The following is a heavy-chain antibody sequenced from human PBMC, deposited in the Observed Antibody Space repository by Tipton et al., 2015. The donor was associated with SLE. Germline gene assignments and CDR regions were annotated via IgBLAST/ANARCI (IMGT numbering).Heavy chain of an antibody. J-gene: IGHJ4*02. CDR2: IKEDGSEK. V-gene: IGHV3-7*01. Sequence: SCVRQFPGKGLQWMANIKEDGSEKHYVDSVKDRLTISRDNAKNSLYLQMNSLRDEDTAVYYCARGKYYFDYWGQGALVTVSS. D-gene: IGHD2/OR15-2a*01. CDR3: ARGKYYFDY.